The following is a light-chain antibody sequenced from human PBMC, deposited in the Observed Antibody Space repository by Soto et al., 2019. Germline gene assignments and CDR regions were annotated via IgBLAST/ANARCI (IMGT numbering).Light chain of an antibody. CDR1: QSLLHSNGYNY. CDR3: MKGLSGFT. V-gene: IGKV2-28*01. J-gene: IGKJ3*01. Sequence: DIVMTQSPLSLAVTPGEPASISCSSSQSLLHSNGYNYVEWYLQKPGQSPQLLIYLGSDRASGVPDRFSGSGSVTDFTLKISRVEAEDVRVYYCMKGLSGFTFGPGTKVDIK. CDR2: LGS.